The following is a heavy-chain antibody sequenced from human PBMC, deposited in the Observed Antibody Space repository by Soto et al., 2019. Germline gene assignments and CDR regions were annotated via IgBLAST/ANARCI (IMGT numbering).Heavy chain of an antibody. D-gene: IGHD2-15*01. CDR1: GFTFSSYA. V-gene: IGHV3-23*01. CDR3: ANQGYCSGGSCYSAYFDY. CDR2: ISGSGGST. Sequence: PGGSLRLSCAASGFTFSSYAMSWVRQAPGKGLEWVSAISGSGGSTYYADSVKGRFTISRDNSKNTLYLQMNSLRAEDTAVYYCANQGYCSGGSCYSAYFDYWGQGTLVTVSS. J-gene: IGHJ4*02.